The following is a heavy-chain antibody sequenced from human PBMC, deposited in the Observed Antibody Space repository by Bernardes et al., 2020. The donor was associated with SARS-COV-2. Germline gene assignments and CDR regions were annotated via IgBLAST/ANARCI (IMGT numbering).Heavy chain of an antibody. Sequence: GGSLRLSCAASGFTFSNNWMAWVRQAPGKGLEWVANINGFGSTRNYVDSVKGRFTISRDNAKNSLHLQVNSLRAEDTAIYYCATYYGGYSFPFWGQGTMVTVSS. CDR3: ATYYGGYSFPF. CDR1: GFTFSNNW. D-gene: IGHD3-10*01. V-gene: IGHV3-7*01. CDR2: INGFGSTR. J-gene: IGHJ3*01.